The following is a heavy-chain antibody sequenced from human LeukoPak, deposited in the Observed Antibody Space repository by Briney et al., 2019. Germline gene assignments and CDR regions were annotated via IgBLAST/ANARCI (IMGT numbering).Heavy chain of an antibody. Sequence: GGSLRLSCAASGFTFSTYAMYWVRQAPGKGLEWVSSITISGGRTYYADSVKGRFTISRDNSKNTLYLQMSSLRAEDTAVYYCAKASGAAAGLFDYWGKGTLVTVSS. V-gene: IGHV3-23*01. D-gene: IGHD6-13*01. CDR2: ITISGGRT. CDR1: GFTFSTYA. CDR3: AKASGAAAGLFDY. J-gene: IGHJ4*02.